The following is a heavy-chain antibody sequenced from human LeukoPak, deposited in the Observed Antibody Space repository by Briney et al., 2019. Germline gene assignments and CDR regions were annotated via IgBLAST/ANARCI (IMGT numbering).Heavy chain of an antibody. CDR2: IDHCGST. Sequence: SETLSLTCAVQRASLRGSYWSWIRQPPRNGLQWIGQIDHCGSTHSIPPLPSRVTISLDTSQRQVSLKVNSVTAADTAVYFCASGGSGWYFDPWGRGTLVTVSP. D-gene: IGHD1-14*01. J-gene: IGHJ2*01. CDR3: ASGGSGWYFDP. CDR1: RASLRGSY. V-gene: IGHV4-34*01.